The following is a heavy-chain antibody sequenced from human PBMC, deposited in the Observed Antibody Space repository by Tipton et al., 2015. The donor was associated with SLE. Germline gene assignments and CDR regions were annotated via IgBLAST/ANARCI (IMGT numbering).Heavy chain of an antibody. V-gene: IGHV4-38-2*01. D-gene: IGHD6-19*01. CDR1: GSSITNGYY. CDR2: IYHSGNT. Sequence: TLSLTCAVSGSSITNGYYWGWIRQPPGKGLEWIGSIYHSGNTYYNPSLKNRVTISIDTSKNQFSLKLTSVTAADTAVYYCARRNSGWFPLDYWGQGTLVTVSS. J-gene: IGHJ4*02. CDR3: ARRNSGWFPLDY.